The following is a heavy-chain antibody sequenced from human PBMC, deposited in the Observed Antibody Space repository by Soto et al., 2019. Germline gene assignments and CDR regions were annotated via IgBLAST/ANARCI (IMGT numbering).Heavy chain of an antibody. CDR3: ARAPYSSSIYYYYGMDV. J-gene: IGHJ6*02. CDR2: INPNSGGT. Sequence: ASVKVSCKASGYTFTGYYMHWVRQAPGQGLEWMGWINPNSGGTNYAQKFQGWVTMTRDTSISTAYMELSRLRSDDTAVYYCARAPYSSSIYYYYGMDVWGQGTTVTVS. CDR1: GYTFTGYY. V-gene: IGHV1-2*04. D-gene: IGHD6-6*01.